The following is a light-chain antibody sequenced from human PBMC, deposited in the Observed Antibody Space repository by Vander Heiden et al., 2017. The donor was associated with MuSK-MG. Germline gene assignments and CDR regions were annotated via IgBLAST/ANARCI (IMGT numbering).Light chain of an antibody. CDR2: DVT. V-gene: IGLV2-14*03. Sequence: QSALTQPASVSGSPGQSITISCTGTSSDVGAYNSVSWYQQHPGKAPKLMIYDVTNRPSGVSNRFSASKSGNTASPTISGLQAEDEADYYCSSYRSVSIWVFGGGTKLTVL. J-gene: IGLJ3*02. CDR1: SSDVGAYNS. CDR3: SSYRSVSIWV.